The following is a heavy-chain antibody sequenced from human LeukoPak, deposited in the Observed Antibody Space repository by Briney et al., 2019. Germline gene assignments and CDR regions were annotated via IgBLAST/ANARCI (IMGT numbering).Heavy chain of an antibody. V-gene: IGHV4-34*01. CDR1: GGSFSGYY. J-gene: IGHJ4*02. CDR3: ARRNGQDIVPTFRRRYYFDY. D-gene: IGHD5-12*01. CDR2: INHSGST. Sequence: PSETLSLTCAVFGGSFSGYYWSWIRQPPGKGLEWIGEINHSGSTNYDPSLKNGVSISVDTSKNQFSLKLSSVTAADTAVYYCARRNGQDIVPTFRRRYYFDYWGQGTLVTVSS.